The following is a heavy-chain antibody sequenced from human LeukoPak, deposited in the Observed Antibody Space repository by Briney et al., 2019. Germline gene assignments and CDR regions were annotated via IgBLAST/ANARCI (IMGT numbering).Heavy chain of an antibody. J-gene: IGHJ4*02. Sequence: PGASLKISCKGSGYSFTNYWIGWVHQMPGKVLECMGIIYPGDSDTRYSPSFQGQVTISADKSICTAYLQWSRLKASDTAMYYCARSIDYGDYEESFDYWGQGNLVTVSS. D-gene: IGHD4-17*01. CDR3: ARSIDYGDYEESFDY. CDR2: IYPGDSDT. V-gene: IGHV5-51*07. CDR1: GYSFTNYW.